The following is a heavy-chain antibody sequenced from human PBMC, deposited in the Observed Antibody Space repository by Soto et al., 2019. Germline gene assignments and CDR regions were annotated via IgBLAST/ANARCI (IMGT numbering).Heavy chain of an antibody. J-gene: IGHJ4*02. CDR1: GDSISSGGYS. V-gene: IGHV4-31*03. D-gene: IGHD3-10*01. Sequence: KTSETLSLTCTVSGDSISSGGYSWSWIRQHPGQGLEWIGYIYNTGSAHYNPSLKRRLTISVDTSKNQFSLKLNSVTAADTAVYYCAREYRSGTRILGYWGQRTLVTVSS. CDR2: IYNTGSA. CDR3: AREYRSGTRILGY.